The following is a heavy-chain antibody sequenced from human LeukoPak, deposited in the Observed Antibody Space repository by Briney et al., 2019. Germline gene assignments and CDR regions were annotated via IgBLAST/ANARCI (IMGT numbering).Heavy chain of an antibody. CDR1: GFTFTTYW. CDR3: AKGASGNYKVFYFDY. Sequence: GGSLRLSCAASGFTFTTYWMSWVRQAPGKGLEWVSAVSGSGDSTYYADSVKGRFTISRDNSKNTLYLQMNSLRAEDTAVYYCAKGASGNYKVFYFDYWGQGTPVTVSS. V-gene: IGHV3-23*01. D-gene: IGHD1-26*01. CDR2: VSGSGDST. J-gene: IGHJ4*02.